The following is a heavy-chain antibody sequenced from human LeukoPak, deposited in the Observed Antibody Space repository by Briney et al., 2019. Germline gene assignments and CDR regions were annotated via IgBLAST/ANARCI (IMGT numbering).Heavy chain of an antibody. CDR2: IYSGGST. CDR1: GCTVSSNY. CDR3: ASGRYGSGSYGDY. Sequence: PGGSLRLSCAASGCTVSSNYMSWVRQAPGKGLEWVSVIYSGGSTYCADSVKGRFTISRDNSMNTLYLQMNSLRAEDTAVYYCASGRYGSGSYGDYWGQGTLVTVSS. V-gene: IGHV3-53*01. J-gene: IGHJ4*02. D-gene: IGHD3-10*01.